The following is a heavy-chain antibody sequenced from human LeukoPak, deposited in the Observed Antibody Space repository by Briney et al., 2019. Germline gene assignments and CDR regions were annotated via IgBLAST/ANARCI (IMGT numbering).Heavy chain of an antibody. CDR1: GFTFSSYG. V-gene: IGHV3-30*02. CDR2: IRYDGSNK. CDR3: ARTEMTTTDAFDI. D-gene: IGHD5-24*01. J-gene: IGHJ3*02. Sequence: GGSLRLSCAASGFTFSSYGMHWVRQAPGKGLEWVAFIRYDGSNKYYADSVKGRFTISRDNSKNTLYLQMNSLRAEDTAVYYCARTEMTTTDAFDIWGQGTMVTVSS.